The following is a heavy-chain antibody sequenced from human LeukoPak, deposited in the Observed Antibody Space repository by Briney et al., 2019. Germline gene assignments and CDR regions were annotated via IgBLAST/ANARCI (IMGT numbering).Heavy chain of an antibody. CDR3: ATYGPTSGGYTFEY. J-gene: IGHJ4*02. CDR1: GGSISSGYW. D-gene: IGHD2-15*01. V-gene: IGHV4-4*02. CDR2: IIDSGST. Sequence: SETLSLTCAVSGGSISSGYWWSWVRQPPMKGLEWIGEIIDSGSTNYNPSLKGRITVSLDKTKNQFSLNVNSVTAADTAVYYCATYGPTSGGYTFEYWGQGILVTVSS.